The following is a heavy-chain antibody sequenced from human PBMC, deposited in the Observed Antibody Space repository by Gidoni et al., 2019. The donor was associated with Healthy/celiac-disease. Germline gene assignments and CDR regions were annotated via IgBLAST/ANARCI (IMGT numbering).Heavy chain of an antibody. CDR1: GFTFSSYS. CDR2: ISSSSSYI. D-gene: IGHD2-21*01. V-gene: IGHV3-21*01. CDR3: VILRSLDFQH. J-gene: IGHJ1*01. Sequence: EVQLVESGGGLVKPGGSLRLSCAASGFTFSSYSMNWVRQAPGKGLEWVSSISSSSSYIYYADSVKGRFTISRDNAKNSLYLQMNSLRAEDTAVYYCVILRSLDFQHWGQGTLVTVSS.